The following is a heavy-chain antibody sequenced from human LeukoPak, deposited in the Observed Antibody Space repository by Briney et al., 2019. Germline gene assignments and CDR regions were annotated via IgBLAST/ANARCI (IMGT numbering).Heavy chain of an antibody. CDR3: ARHRAAGGGYYYGMDV. Sequence: GESLKISCKGSGYSFNTYWIAWVRQMPGKGLEWMGIIYPDDSRTRYTPSFQGQVTLSADKSINTAYLQWNSLKASDSAMYYCARHRAAGGGYYYGMDVWGQGTTVTVSS. J-gene: IGHJ6*02. CDR2: IYPDDSRT. D-gene: IGHD6-13*01. CDR1: GYSFNTYW. V-gene: IGHV5-51*01.